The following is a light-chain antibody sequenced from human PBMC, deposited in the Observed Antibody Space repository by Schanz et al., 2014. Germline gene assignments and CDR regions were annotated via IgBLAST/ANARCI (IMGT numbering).Light chain of an antibody. Sequence: QSVLTQPASVSGSPGQPITISCTGTSSDVGGYNYVSWYQQHPGKAPKLMIYDVGNRPSGVSNRFSGSKSGNTASLTISGLQAEDEADYYCSSYTSSRTLAFGGGTKLTVL. V-gene: IGLV2-14*01. CDR3: SSYTSSRTLA. CDR2: DVG. J-gene: IGLJ3*02. CDR1: SSDVGGYNY.